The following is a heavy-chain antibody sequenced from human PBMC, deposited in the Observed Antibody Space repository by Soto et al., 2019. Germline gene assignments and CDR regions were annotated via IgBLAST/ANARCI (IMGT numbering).Heavy chain of an antibody. V-gene: IGHV3-23*01. CDR2: ISGSGGST. CDR3: AKARGQRHIVVLPPALPWLDP. CDR1: GFSFSTYA. D-gene: IGHD2-2*01. Sequence: PGGSLRLSCAASGFSFSTYAMNWVRQAPGKGLEWVSVISGSGGSTDYADSVKGRVTVSRDNSKSTLDLQMDSLRADDTATYYCAKARGQRHIVVLPPALPWLDPWGQGTLVTVSS. J-gene: IGHJ5*02.